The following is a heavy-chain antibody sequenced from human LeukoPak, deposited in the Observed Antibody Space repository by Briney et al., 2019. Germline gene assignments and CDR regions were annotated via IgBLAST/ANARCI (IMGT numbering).Heavy chain of an antibody. V-gene: IGHV3-7*01. D-gene: IGHD5-18*01. CDR3: ARSAGVTDY. CDR2: IKQDGSVE. J-gene: IGHJ4*02. CDR1: GFTFENYW. Sequence: GGSLRLSCAASGFTFENYWMSWVRQAPGEGPEWVAHIKQDGSVEHYLDSVKGRFTISRDNAKSSVILQMTSLRAEDTAVYYCARSAGVTDYWGQGTLVTVSS.